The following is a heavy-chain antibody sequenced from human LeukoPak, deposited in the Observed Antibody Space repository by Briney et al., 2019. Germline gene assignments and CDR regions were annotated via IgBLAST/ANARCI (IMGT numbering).Heavy chain of an antibody. CDR1: GGSISSYY. Sequence: SETLSLTCTVSGGSISSYYWSWIRQPPGKGLEWIGYIYYSGSTNYNPSLKSRVTISVGTSKNQFSLKLSSVTAADTAVYYCARSSGNYDSWSGYYELDYWGQGTLVTVSS. V-gene: IGHV4-59*08. CDR2: IYYSGST. J-gene: IGHJ4*02. D-gene: IGHD3-3*01. CDR3: ARSSGNYDSWSGYYELDY.